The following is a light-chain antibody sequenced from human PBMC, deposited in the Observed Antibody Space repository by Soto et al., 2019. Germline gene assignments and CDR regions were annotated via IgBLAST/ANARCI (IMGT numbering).Light chain of an antibody. V-gene: IGKV3-11*01. Sequence: EIVLTQSPATLSLSPGERATLSCRASQSVSSYLAWYQQKPGQAPRLLIYDASNRATCIPARFSGSGAGTYFTLTISSLEPEDFAGYYCQQRSNWPPWTFGPGTNVEIK. J-gene: IGKJ1*01. CDR2: DAS. CDR1: QSVSSY. CDR3: QQRSNWPPWT.